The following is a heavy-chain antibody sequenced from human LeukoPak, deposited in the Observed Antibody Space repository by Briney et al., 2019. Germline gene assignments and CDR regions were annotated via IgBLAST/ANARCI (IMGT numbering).Heavy chain of an antibody. CDR1: GFTFSSYS. V-gene: IGHV3-21*01. J-gene: IGHJ4*02. D-gene: IGHD6-13*01. CDR3: ARGGLYSSSWHVYFDY. Sequence: PGGSLRLSCAASGFTFSSYSTNWVRQAPGKGLEWVSSISSSSSYIYYADSVKGRFTISRDNAKNSLYLQMNSLRAEDTAVYYCARGGLYSSSWHVYFDYWGQGTLVTVSS. CDR2: ISSSSSYI.